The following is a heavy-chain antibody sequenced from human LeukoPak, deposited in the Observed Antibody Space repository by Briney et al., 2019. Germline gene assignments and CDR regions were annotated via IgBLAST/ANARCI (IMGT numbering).Heavy chain of an antibody. CDR1: GFTFSSYA. CDR2: ISDFVDNT. D-gene: IGHD2-8*01. J-gene: IGHJ3*01. Sequence: GGSLRLSCAASGFTFSSYAMSWVRQAPGKGLEWVSSISDFVDNTYYADSVKGRFTISRDNSEKSLYLQMSSLRVEDTAVYYCAKGKINHNGAFDAWGQGTRVTVSS. CDR3: AKGKINHNGAFDA. V-gene: IGHV3-23*01.